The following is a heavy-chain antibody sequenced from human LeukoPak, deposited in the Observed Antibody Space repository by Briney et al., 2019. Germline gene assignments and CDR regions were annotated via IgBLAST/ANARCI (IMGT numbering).Heavy chain of an antibody. CDR1: GGSFSGYY. CDR2: INHSGST. Sequence: PPETLCLTCGVNGGSFSGYYWSWIRQPPGKGLEWIGEINHSGSTNYNPSLKSRGTISVDTSKNQFSLKLSSVTSADTAVDYFSGQYRSRWYKPYLQYWGQGTL. J-gene: IGHJ1*01. V-gene: IGHV4-34*01. D-gene: IGHD6-19*01. CDR3: SGQYRSRWYKPYLQY.